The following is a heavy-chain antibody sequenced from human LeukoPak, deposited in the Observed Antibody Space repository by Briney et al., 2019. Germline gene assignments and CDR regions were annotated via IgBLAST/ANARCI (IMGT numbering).Heavy chain of an antibody. CDR1: GFTFSSYA. CDR3: LADDY. Sequence: GGSLRLSCAASGFTFSSYAMHWVRQAPGKGLEWVAVISYDGSNKYYADSVKGRSTISRDNSKNTLYLQMNSLRAEDTAVYYCLADDYWGQGTLVTVSS. J-gene: IGHJ4*02. CDR2: ISYDGSNK. V-gene: IGHV3-30-3*01.